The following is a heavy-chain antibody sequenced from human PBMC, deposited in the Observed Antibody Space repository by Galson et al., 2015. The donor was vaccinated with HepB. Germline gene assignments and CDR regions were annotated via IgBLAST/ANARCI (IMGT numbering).Heavy chain of an antibody. D-gene: IGHD5-18*01. V-gene: IGHV3-23*01. CDR1: GFTFSSYA. CDR2: IRDSGDTT. Sequence: SLRLSCAGSGFTFSSYAMNWVRQAPGKGLQWVAQIRDSGDTTYNTDSVKGRFTISRDNSKNTVYLQMNSLRADDTAVYYCAKGVVTALYYGLDVWGQGTTVTVSS. CDR3: AKGVVTALYYGLDV. J-gene: IGHJ6*02.